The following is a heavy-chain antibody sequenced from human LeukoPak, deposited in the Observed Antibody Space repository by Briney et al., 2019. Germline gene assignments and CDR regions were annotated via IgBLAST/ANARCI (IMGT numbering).Heavy chain of an antibody. D-gene: IGHD3-22*01. J-gene: IGHJ4*02. Sequence: GGSLRLSCAASGFIFDDYAMHWVRQAPGKGLEWVSGITWNSDSIDYVDSVKGRFTISRDNAKNSVYLQMNSLRAEDTAVYYCARDLYRIVVVPHYFDYWGQGTLVTVSS. CDR3: ARDLYRIVVVPHYFDY. V-gene: IGHV3-9*01. CDR1: GFIFDDYA. CDR2: ITWNSDSI.